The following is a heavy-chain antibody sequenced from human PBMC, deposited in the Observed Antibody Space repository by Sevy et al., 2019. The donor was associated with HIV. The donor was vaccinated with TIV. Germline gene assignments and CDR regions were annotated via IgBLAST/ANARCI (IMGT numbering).Heavy chain of an antibody. V-gene: IGHV3-30*04. D-gene: IGHD2-2*01. J-gene: IGHJ6*02. CDR2: ISYDGSNK. CDR3: ARDIVVVPAATGGYYYYGMDV. CDR1: GFTFSSYA. Sequence: GGSLRLSCAASGFTFSSYAMHWVRQAPGKGLELVAVISYDGSNKYYADSVKGRFTISRDNSKNTLYLQMNSLRAEDTAVYYCARDIVVVPAATGGYYYYGMDVWGQGTTVTVSS.